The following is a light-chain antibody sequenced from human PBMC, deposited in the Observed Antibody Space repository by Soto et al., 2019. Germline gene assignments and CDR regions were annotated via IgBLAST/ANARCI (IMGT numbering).Light chain of an antibody. CDR1: SSNIGAGYD. Sequence: QSVLTQPPSVTGAPGQRVTISCTGSSSNIGAGYDIHWYQQVPGTAPKLLIYGNNNPPSGVPDRFSGSKSGTSASLAITGLQAEDEADYYCQSYDSSLSGVVFGGGTKLTVL. J-gene: IGLJ2*01. CDR2: GNN. V-gene: IGLV1-40*01. CDR3: QSYDSSLSGVV.